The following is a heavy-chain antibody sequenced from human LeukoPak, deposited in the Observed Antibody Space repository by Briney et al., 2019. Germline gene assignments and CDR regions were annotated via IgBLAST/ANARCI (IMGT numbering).Heavy chain of an antibody. D-gene: IGHD5-18*01. Sequence: ASVKVSCKPSGGTFSSYAISWVGQAPGPGREWMGWINPNSGGTNYAQKFQGRVTMTRDTSISTAYMELSRLRSDDTAVYYCARDRGNTAMVGSHYYYYGMDVWGQGTTVTVSS. J-gene: IGHJ6*02. CDR1: GGTFSSYA. V-gene: IGHV1-2*02. CDR3: ARDRGNTAMVGSHYYYYGMDV. CDR2: INPNSGGT.